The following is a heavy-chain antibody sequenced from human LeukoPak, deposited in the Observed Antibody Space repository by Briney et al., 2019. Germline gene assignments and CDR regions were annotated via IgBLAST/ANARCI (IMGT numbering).Heavy chain of an antibody. CDR1: GFTFTTYG. CDR3: ARDHSVYFYDWFPHEAFYI. Sequence: GGSLRLSCSASGFTFTTYGMNWVRQAPGKGLEWVSGIGGSGTRTYYADSVKGRFTISRDNSKNSLYLQMNSLRAEDTAVYYCARDHSVYFYDWFPHEAFYIWGQGTMVSVSS. CDR2: IGGSGTRT. D-gene: IGHD3-22*01. V-gene: IGHV3-23*01. J-gene: IGHJ3*02.